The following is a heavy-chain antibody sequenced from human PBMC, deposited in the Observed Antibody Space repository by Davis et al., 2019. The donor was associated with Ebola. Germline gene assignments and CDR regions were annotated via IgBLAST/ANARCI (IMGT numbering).Heavy chain of an antibody. Sequence: MPSETLSLTCTVSAGSVSSYYWSWIRQPPGKGLEWIGYIYYSGSTNYNPSLKSRVTISVDTSKNQFSLKLSSVTAADTAVYYCASHPSIAARPSFSYGMDVWGQGTTVTVSS. CDR1: AGSVSSYY. CDR3: ASHPSIAARPSFSYGMDV. CDR2: IYYSGST. J-gene: IGHJ6*02. V-gene: IGHV4-59*08. D-gene: IGHD6-6*01.